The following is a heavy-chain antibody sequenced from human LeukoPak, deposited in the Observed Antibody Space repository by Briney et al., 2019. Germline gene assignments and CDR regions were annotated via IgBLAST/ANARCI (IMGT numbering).Heavy chain of an antibody. Sequence: SETLSLTCAVYGGSFSGYYWGWIRQPPGKGLEWIGEINHSGSTNYNPSLKSRVTISVDTSKNQFSLKLSSVTAADTAVYYCARRNFGVVIFDPWGQGTLVTVSS. CDR1: GGSFSGYY. D-gene: IGHD3-3*01. V-gene: IGHV4-34*01. J-gene: IGHJ5*02. CDR2: INHSGST. CDR3: ARRNFGVVIFDP.